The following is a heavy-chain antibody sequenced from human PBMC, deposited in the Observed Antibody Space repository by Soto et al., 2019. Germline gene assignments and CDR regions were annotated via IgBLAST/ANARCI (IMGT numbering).Heavy chain of an antibody. CDR1: RDSISRYY. Sequence: SETLSLTCPVARDSISRYYWNWLRQPPGKGLEWIGYIYYSGSTNSNPSLKSRVTISVDTSKNQFSLKLSSVTAADTAVYYCARDPGSGSYYGWFDPWGQGTLVTVS. CDR3: ARDPGSGSYYGWFDP. V-gene: IGHV4-59*01. CDR2: IYYSGST. J-gene: IGHJ5*02. D-gene: IGHD3-10*01.